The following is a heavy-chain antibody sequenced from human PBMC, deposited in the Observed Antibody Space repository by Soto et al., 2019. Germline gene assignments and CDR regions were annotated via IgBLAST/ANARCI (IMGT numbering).Heavy chain of an antibody. CDR1: GFTFSSYA. V-gene: IGHV3-23*01. J-gene: IGHJ4*02. CDR3: AKVGEARFLDWLSLEVDY. CDR2: ISGSGGST. Sequence: EVQLLESGGGLVQPGGSLRLSCAASGFTFSSYAMSWVRQAPGKGLEWVSAISGSGGSTYYADSVKGRFTISRDNSKNTLYLQMNSLRAEDTAVYYCAKVGEARFLDWLSLEVDYWGQGTLVTVSS. D-gene: IGHD3-3*01.